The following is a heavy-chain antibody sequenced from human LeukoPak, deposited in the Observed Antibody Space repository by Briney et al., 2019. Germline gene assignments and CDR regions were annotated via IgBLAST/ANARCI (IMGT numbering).Heavy chain of an antibody. J-gene: IGHJ4*02. Sequence: ASVKVSCKTSGYTFTSYYMHWVRQAPGQGLEWMGIINPSSGSTSYAQKFQGRVTMTRDTSTSTVYMELSSLRSEDTAVYYCARGAPNSSSWLYYFDYWGQGTLVTVSS. D-gene: IGHD6-13*01. V-gene: IGHV1-46*01. CDR1: GYTFTSYY. CDR2: INPSSGST. CDR3: ARGAPNSSSWLYYFDY.